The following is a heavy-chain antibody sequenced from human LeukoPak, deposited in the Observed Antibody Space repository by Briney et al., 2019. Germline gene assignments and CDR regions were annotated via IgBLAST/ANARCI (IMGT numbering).Heavy chain of an antibody. J-gene: IGHJ6*03. D-gene: IGHD1-14*01. CDR1: GFTFSNAW. CDR3: ARGGAGQPDHSHFYQFMDV. CDR2: IYSSGNT. Sequence: GSLRLSCAASGFTFSNAWMSWVRQAPGKGLEWIGRIYSSGNTNYISSLKSRVTISLDTSRNQFSLKVNSVTAADTAVYYCARGGAGQPDHSHFYQFMDVWGRGTTVTVSS. V-gene: IGHV4-59*10.